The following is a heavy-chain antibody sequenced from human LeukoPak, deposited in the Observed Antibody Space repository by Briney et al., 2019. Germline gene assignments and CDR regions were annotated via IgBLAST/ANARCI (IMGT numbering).Heavy chain of an antibody. CDR3: ARDKERSGWYNF. D-gene: IGHD6-19*01. Sequence: GGSLRLSCAASGFTFSTYWMSWVRQAPGKGLEWVANIKEDGSEEYYVDSVKGRFTISRDNAKNSLSLQMNGLRAEDTAVYYCARDKERSGWYNFWGQGTLVTVSS. J-gene: IGHJ4*02. CDR1: GFTFSTYW. V-gene: IGHV3-7*01. CDR2: IKEDGSEE.